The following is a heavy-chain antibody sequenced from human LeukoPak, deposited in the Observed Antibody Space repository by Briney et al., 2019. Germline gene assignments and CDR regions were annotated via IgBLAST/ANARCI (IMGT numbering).Heavy chain of an antibody. CDR3: ARGKTYSSSWHDAFDI. V-gene: IGHV4-34*01. J-gene: IGHJ3*02. CDR2: INHSGST. D-gene: IGHD6-13*01. Sequence: SETLSLTCAVYGGSFSGYYWSWIRQPPGKGLEWIGEINHSGSTNYNPSLKSRVTISVDTSKNQFSLKLSSVTAADTAVYYCARGKTYSSSWHDAFDIWGQGTMVTVSS. CDR1: GGSFSGYY.